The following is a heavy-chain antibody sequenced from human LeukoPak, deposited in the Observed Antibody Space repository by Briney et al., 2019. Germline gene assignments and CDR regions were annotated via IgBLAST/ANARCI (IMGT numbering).Heavy chain of an antibody. CDR2: ITSSSSHI. CDR1: GFTFSSYT. D-gene: IGHD3-22*01. CDR3: ARSRGYYFDY. V-gene: IGHV3-21*01. J-gene: IGHJ4*02. Sequence: GGSLRLSCAASGFTFSSYTMNWVRQAPGKGLAWVSSITSSSSHIYYADSVKGRFTISRDNAKNSLFLQMNSLRAEDTAVYYCARSRGYYFDYWGQGTLVTVSS.